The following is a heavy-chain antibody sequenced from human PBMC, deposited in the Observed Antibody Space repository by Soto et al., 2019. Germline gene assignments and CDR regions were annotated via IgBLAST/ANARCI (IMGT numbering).Heavy chain of an antibody. D-gene: IGHD5-12*01. CDR3: AVDIVGTGSY. V-gene: IGHV3-72*01. CDR2: DRNKVHSYTT. CDR1: GFTLSDYE. Sequence: EVQVVESGGGLVQPGGSLRLSCAASGFTLSDYEIDWVRQAPGKGLEWVGRDRNKVHSYTTQYAASVKGRSTFSRDDSKYSLYLQMNSLKTEVTAVYFCAVDIVGTGSYWGQGTLVTVSS. J-gene: IGHJ4*02.